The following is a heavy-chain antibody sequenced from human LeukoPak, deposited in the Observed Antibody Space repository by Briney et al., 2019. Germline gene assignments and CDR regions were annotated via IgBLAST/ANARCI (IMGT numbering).Heavy chain of an antibody. V-gene: IGHV1-69*05. CDR1: GGTFSSYG. CDR2: IIPIFGTA. Sequence: SVKVSCKASGGTFSSYGISWVRRAPGQGLEWMGGIIPIFGTANYAQKFQGRVTMTRDTSTSTVYMELSSLRSEDTAVYYCARDNYYGSGTILFWGQGTLVTVSS. J-gene: IGHJ4*02. D-gene: IGHD3-10*01. CDR3: ARDNYYGSGTILF.